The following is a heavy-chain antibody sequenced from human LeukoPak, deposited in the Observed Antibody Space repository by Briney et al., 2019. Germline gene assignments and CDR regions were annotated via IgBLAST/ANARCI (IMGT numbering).Heavy chain of an antibody. D-gene: IGHD3-22*01. CDR3: ARGYDSSGYYYKYYFDY. J-gene: IGHJ4*02. Sequence: WASVKVSCKASGGTFSSYAISWVRQAPGQGLEWMGGIIPIFGTANYAQKFQGRVTITADESTSTAYMELSSLRSEDTAVYYCARGYDSSGYYYKYYFDYWGQGTLVTVSS. V-gene: IGHV1-69*01. CDR2: IIPIFGTA. CDR1: GGTFSSYA.